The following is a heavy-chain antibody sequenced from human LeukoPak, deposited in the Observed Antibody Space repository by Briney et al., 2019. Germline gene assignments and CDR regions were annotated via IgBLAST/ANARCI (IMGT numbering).Heavy chain of an antibody. Sequence: GESLRLSCAASGFTFSSYAMHWVRQAPGKGLEWVAVISYDGSNKYYADSVKGRFTISRDNSKNTLYLQMNSLRAEDTAVYYCARDMMTTVTTGDRGYFDYWGQGTLVTVSS. J-gene: IGHJ4*02. CDR3: ARDMMTTVTTGDRGYFDY. D-gene: IGHD4-17*01. V-gene: IGHV3-30*04. CDR2: ISYDGSNK. CDR1: GFTFSSYA.